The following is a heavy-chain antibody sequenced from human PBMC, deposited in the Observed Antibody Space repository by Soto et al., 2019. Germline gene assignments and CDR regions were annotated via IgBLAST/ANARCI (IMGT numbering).Heavy chain of an antibody. J-gene: IGHJ6*02. V-gene: IGHV3-74*01. CDR1: GFTFSSYW. D-gene: IGHD3-22*01. CDR2: INSDGSST. CDR3: ARVYDSSGYYLVYYYYGMDV. Sequence: PGGSLRLSCAASGFTFSSYWMHWVRQAPGKGLVWVSRINSDGSSTSYADSVKGRFTISRDNAKNTLYLQMNSLRAEDTAVYYCARVYDSSGYYLVYYYYGMDVWGQGTTVTVSS.